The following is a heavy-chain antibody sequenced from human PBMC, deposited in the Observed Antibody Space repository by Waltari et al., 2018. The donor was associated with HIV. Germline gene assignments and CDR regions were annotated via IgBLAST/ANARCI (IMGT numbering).Heavy chain of an antibody. Sequence: QVQLVESGGGVVQPGRSLRLSCAASGFTFSSYAIHWVRQAPGKGLEWVAVISYDGSNKYYADSVKGRFTISRDNSKNTLYLQMNSLRAEDTAVYYCAREPYSSGLFDYWGQGTLVTVSS. CDR1: GFTFSSYA. V-gene: IGHV3-30*01. CDR2: ISYDGSNK. CDR3: AREPYSSGLFDY. J-gene: IGHJ4*02. D-gene: IGHD6-19*01.